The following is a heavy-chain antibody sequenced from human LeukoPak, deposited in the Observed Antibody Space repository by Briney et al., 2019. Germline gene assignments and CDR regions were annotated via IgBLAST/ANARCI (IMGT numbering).Heavy chain of an antibody. CDR3: AREVTQWLVSNYFDY. CDR1: GYTFTSHA. V-gene: IGHV1-3*01. J-gene: IGHJ4*02. D-gene: IGHD6-19*01. CDR2: INAGNGNT. Sequence: GASVKVSCKASGYTFTSHAMHWVRQAPGQRLEWMGWINAGNGNTKYSQKFQGRVTITRDTSASTAYMELSSLRSEDTAVYYCAREVTQWLVSNYFDYWGQGTLVTVSS.